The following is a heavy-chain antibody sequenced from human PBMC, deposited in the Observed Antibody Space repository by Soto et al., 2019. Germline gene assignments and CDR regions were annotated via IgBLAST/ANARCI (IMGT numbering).Heavy chain of an antibody. Sequence: QVQLQESGPGLVKPSGTLSLTCAVSGGSISSSNWWSWVRQPPGKGLEWIGEIYNSGSTNYNQPXXXXXXXXXXXXXXXXXXXXXXXXASXXAXXYXARFNSGSYYEAFDIWGQGTMVTVSS. J-gene: IGHJ3*02. CDR3: ARFNSGSYYEAFDI. D-gene: IGHD1-26*01. V-gene: IGHV4-4*02. CDR2: IYNSGST. CDR1: GGSISSSNW.